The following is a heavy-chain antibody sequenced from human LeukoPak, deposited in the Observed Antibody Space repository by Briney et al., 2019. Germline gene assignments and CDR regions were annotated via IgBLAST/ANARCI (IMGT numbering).Heavy chain of an antibody. V-gene: IGHV3-11*05. Sequence: GGSLRLSCAASGFTFSDYYMSWIRQAPGKGLEWVSYISSSSSYTNYADSVKGRFTISRDNAKNSLYLQMNSLRAEDTAVYYCARAGTVAGFDYWGQGNLVPVSS. D-gene: IGHD6-19*01. CDR3: ARAGTVAGFDY. CDR2: ISSSSSYT. J-gene: IGHJ4*02. CDR1: GFTFSDYY.